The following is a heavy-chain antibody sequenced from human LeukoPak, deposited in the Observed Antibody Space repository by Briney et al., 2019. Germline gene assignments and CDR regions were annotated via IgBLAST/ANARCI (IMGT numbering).Heavy chain of an antibody. V-gene: IGHV3-21*01. J-gene: IGHJ4*02. Sequence: GGSLRLSCAASGFTFSIYSMNWVRQAPGKGLEWVSSISSSSSYIYYADSVKGRFTISRDNAKNSLYLQMNSLRAEDTAVYYCARETYYYGSGSYLYDYWGQGTLVTVSS. CDR1: GFTFSIYS. CDR3: ARETYYYGSGSYLYDY. D-gene: IGHD3-10*01. CDR2: ISSSSSYI.